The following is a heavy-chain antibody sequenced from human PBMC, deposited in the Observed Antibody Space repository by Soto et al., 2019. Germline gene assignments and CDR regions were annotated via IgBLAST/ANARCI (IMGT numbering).Heavy chain of an antibody. V-gene: IGHV3-23*01. D-gene: IGHD4-17*01. CDR1: GFTFSSYA. J-gene: IGHJ2*01. CDR2: ISGSGGST. Sequence: EVQLLESGGGLVQPGGSLRLSCAASGFTFSSYAMNWVRQAPGKGLEWVTVISGSGGSTYYADAVKGRFTISRDNSKNTLYLQMNSLRAEDTAVYYCAKRTVGWYFDLWGRGTLVTVSS. CDR3: AKRTVGWYFDL.